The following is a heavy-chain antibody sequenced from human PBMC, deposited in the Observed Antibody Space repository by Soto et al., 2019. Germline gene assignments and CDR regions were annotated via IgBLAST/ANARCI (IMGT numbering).Heavy chain of an antibody. CDR2: ISGTGDTK. CDR1: GLFFSDYY. V-gene: IGHV3-11*01. J-gene: IGHJ6*02. CDR3: AIGGGQIYYKGLDV. D-gene: IGHD3-10*01. Sequence: PGGSLRLSCAASGLFFSDYYLIWIRQAPGKALECVAYISGTGDTKYYADSVTGRFTISRDNPKNSLYLQMNSLRPEDAAVYYCAIGGGQIYYKGLDVWGQGTTVTVSS.